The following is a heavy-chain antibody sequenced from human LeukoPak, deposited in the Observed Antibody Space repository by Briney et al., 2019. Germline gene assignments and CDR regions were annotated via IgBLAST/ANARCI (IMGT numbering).Heavy chain of an antibody. Sequence: GGSLRLSCAASGFTFSSYGMSWVRQAPGKGLEWVSAISGNGGTTYYADSMKGRITISRDNSKNTLYLQMNSLRAEDTAVYYCAKDYSFSSSSSSFTNWGQGTLVTVSS. CDR1: GFTFSSYG. J-gene: IGHJ4*02. D-gene: IGHD6-6*01. CDR3: AKDYSFSSSSSSFTN. V-gene: IGHV3-23*01. CDR2: ISGNGGTT.